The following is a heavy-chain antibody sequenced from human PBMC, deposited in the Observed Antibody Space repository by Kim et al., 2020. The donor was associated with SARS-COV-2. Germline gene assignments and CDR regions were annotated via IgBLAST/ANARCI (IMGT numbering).Heavy chain of an antibody. V-gene: IGHV4-4*02. CDR3: ARSTLGVRGVIKSQRCGMDV. J-gene: IGHJ6*02. CDR1: GGSISSSNW. CDR2: IYHSGST. Sequence: SETLSLTCAVSGGSISSSNWWSWVRQPPGKGLEWIGEIYHSGSTNYNPSLKSRVTISVDKSKNQFSLKLSSVTAADTAVYYCARSTLGVRGVIKSQRCGMDVWGQGTTVTVSS. D-gene: IGHD3-10*02.